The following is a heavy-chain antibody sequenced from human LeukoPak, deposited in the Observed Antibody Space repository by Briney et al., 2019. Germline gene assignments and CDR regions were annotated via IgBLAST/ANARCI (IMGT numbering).Heavy chain of an antibody. CDR3: HTSTYYDYVWGSKRTGYFDY. CDR1: GYTFTGYY. V-gene: IGHV1-2*02. D-gene: IGHD3-16*01. Sequence: ASVKVSCKASGYTFTGYYMHWVRQAPGQGLEWMGWINPNSGGTDYAQKFQGRVTMTRDTSISTAYMELSRLRSDDTAVYYCHTSTYYDYVWGSKRTGYFDYWGQGTLVTVSS. J-gene: IGHJ4*02. CDR2: INPNSGGT.